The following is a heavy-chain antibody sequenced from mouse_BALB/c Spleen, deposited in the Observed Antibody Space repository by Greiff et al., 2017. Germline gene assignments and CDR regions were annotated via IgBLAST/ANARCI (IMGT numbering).Heavy chain of an antibody. CDR2: ILPGSGST. Sequence: QVQLQQSGAELMKPGASVKISCKATGYTFSSYWIEWVKQRPGHGLEWIGEILPGSGSTNYNEKFKGKATFTADTSSNTAYMQLSSLTSEDSAVYYCARCGTHYYAMDYWGQGTSVTVSS. CDR3: ARCGTHYYAMDY. V-gene: IGHV1-9*01. J-gene: IGHJ4*01. D-gene: IGHD1-1*01. CDR1: GYTFSSYW.